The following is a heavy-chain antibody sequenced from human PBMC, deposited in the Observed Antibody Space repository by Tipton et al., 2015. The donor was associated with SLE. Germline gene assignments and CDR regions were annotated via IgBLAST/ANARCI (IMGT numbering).Heavy chain of an antibody. V-gene: IGHV4-34*01. Sequence: LRLSCAVYRGSFSGYYWSWIRRPPGKGLEWIGETTHSGKTNYNPSLKSRVIISVDTSKNQFSLRLSSVTAADTAMYYCARHVGVAYYYAMDVWGQGTTVVISS. CDR2: TTHSGKT. D-gene: IGHD2-15*01. CDR1: RGSFSGYY. CDR3: ARHVGVAYYYAMDV. J-gene: IGHJ6*02.